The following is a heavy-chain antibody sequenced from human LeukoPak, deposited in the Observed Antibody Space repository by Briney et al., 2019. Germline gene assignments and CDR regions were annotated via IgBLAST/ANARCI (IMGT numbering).Heavy chain of an antibody. J-gene: IGHJ4*02. CDR1: GDSISTYY. Sequence: SETLSLTCTVSGDSISTYYWSWIRQPPGKGLEWVGYIYYRVTSDYNPSLKSRVTMSVDMSTRQISLKLSSVTAADTAVYYCARAVGGDGSGSLWGPGTLVTVSS. D-gene: IGHD3-10*01. V-gene: IGHV4-59*01. CDR2: IYYRVTS. CDR3: ARAVGGDGSGSL.